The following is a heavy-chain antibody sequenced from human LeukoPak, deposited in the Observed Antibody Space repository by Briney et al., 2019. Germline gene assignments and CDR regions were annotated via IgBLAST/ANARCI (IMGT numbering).Heavy chain of an antibody. CDR2: IRSKAYGGTT. CDR1: GFTFGDYA. Sequence: KPGRSLRLSCTASGFTFGDYAMSWFRQAPGKGLEWVGFIRSKAYGGTTEYAASVKGRFTISRDDSKSIAYLQMNSLKTEDTAVYYCTRASYSYGFYGMDVWGQGTTVTASS. V-gene: IGHV3-49*05. CDR3: TRASYSYGFYGMDV. J-gene: IGHJ6*02. D-gene: IGHD5-18*01.